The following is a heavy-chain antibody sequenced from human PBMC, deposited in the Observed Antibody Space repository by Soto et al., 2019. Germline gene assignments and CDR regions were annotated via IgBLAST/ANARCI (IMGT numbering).Heavy chain of an antibody. CDR3: ARGLAYCGGDCP. D-gene: IGHD2-21*02. CDR1: GVSVTRGTYY. CDR2: ISYGGST. V-gene: IGHV4-61*01. J-gene: IGHJ5*02. Sequence: QVQLQESGPGLVKPSGTLYLTCTVSGVSVTRGTYYWSWVRQPPGQGLEWIGYISYGGSTNYNPSLKSRVTMSVDTSKSQFSLTLTSVTAADTAVYYCARGLAYCGGDCPWGQGTLVTVSS.